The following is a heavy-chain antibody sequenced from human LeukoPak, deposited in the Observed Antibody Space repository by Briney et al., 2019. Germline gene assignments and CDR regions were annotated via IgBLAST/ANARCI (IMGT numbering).Heavy chain of an antibody. CDR1: GLTFSNYA. CDR3: AKGAPSAYFSPLDS. V-gene: IGHV3-23*01. CDR2: ITNGGGNT. Sequence: GGSLRLSCGASGLTFSNYAISWVRQAPGKGLEWVSGITNGGGNTNYADSVKVRFTISRDNAKNTLYLQMDSLRAEDTAIYYCAKGAPSAYFSPLDSWGQGTLVTVSS. J-gene: IGHJ4*02. D-gene: IGHD3-22*01.